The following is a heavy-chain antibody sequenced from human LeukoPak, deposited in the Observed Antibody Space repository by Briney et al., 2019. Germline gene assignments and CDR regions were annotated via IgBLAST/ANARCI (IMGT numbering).Heavy chain of an antibody. CDR2: INHSGST. CDR1: GGSFSGYY. Sequence: SETLSLTCAVYGGSFSGYYWSWIRQPPGKGLEWIGEINHSGSTNYNPSLKSRVTISVDTSKNQFSLKLSSVTAADTAVYYCARMGTGLERRRGFDYWGQGTLVTVSS. CDR3: ARMGTGLERRRGFDY. V-gene: IGHV4-34*01. J-gene: IGHJ4*02. D-gene: IGHD1-1*01.